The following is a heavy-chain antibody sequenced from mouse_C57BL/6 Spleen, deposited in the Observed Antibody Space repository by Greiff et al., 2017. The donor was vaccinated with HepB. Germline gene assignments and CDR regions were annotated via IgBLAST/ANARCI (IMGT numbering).Heavy chain of an antibody. Sequence: QVQLKESGAELVKPGASVKISCKASGYAFSSYWMNWVKQRPGKGLEWIGQIYPGDGDTNYNGKFKGKATLTADKSSSTAYMQLSSLTSEDSAVYFCARSGYYGPFAYWGQGTLVTVSA. J-gene: IGHJ3*01. CDR1: GYAFSSYW. D-gene: IGHD1-1*01. V-gene: IGHV1-80*01. CDR3: ARSGYYGPFAY. CDR2: IYPGDGDT.